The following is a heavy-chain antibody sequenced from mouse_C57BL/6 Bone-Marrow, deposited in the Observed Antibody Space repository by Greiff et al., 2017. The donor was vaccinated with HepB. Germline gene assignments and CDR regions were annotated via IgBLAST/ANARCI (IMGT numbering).Heavy chain of an antibody. J-gene: IGHJ3*01. V-gene: IGHV1-55*01. Sequence: QVQLQQPGAELVKPGASVKMSCKASGYTFTSYWITWVKQSPGQGLEWIGDIYPGSGSTNYTEKFKSKATLTEDTASSTAYMQRSSLTSEDSAVDYCARQRALLSPSFAYWGQGTLVTVSA. CDR2: IYPGSGST. CDR3: ARQRALLSPSFAY. D-gene: IGHD2-10*01. CDR1: GYTFTSYW.